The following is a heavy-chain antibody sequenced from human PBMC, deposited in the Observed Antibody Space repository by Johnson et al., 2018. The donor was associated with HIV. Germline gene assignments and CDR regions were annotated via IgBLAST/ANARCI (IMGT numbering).Heavy chain of an antibody. Sequence: QVQLVESGGGVVQPGRSLRLSCAASGFTFSTYAIHWVRQAPGKGLEWVAIISYDGSTKYYADSVKGRFTISRDNSKNTLYLQMNSLRAEDTAVYYCAKSIAAAGTNAFDIWGQGTMVTVSS. V-gene: IGHV3-30-3*02. CDR1: GFTFSTYA. D-gene: IGHD6-13*01. CDR2: ISYDGSTK. J-gene: IGHJ3*02. CDR3: AKSIAAAGTNAFDI.